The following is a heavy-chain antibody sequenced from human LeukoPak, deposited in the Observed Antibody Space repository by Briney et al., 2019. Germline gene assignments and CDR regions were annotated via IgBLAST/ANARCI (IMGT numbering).Heavy chain of an antibody. Sequence: PGGSLRLSCAASGFTFSSYSMNWVRQAPGKGLEWVSYISSSGSTIYYADSVKGRFTISRDNAKNSLYLQMNSLRAEDTAVYYCARDLRGGKFDYWGQGTLVTVSS. V-gene: IGHV3-48*04. J-gene: IGHJ4*02. CDR1: GFTFSSYS. CDR2: ISSSGSTI. D-gene: IGHD3-16*01. CDR3: ARDLRGGKFDY.